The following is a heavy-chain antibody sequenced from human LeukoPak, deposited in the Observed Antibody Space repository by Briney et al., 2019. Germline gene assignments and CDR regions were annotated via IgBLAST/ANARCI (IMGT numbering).Heavy chain of an antibody. J-gene: IGHJ4*02. CDR1: GGSISSSNW. V-gene: IGHV4-4*02. CDR3: ARHLAKGLYYFDY. Sequence: SGTLSLTCAVSGGSISSSNWWSWVRQPPGKGLEWIGEIYHSGSTNYNPSLKSRVTVSVDTSKNQFSLKLSSVTAADTAVYYCARHLAKGLYYFDYWGQGTLVTVSS. D-gene: IGHD1-26*01. CDR2: IYHSGST.